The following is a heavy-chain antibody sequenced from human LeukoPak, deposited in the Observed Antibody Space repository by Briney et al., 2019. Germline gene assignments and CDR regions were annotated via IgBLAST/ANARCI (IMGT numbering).Heavy chain of an antibody. CDR1: GYTFTSYY. CDR2: INPSGGST. D-gene: IGHD3-22*01. J-gene: IGHJ6*02. Sequence: ASVKVSCKASGYTFTSYYMHWVRQAPGQGPEWMGIINPSGGSTSYAQKFQGRVTMTRDTSTSTVYMELSSLRSEDTAVYYCARDLGQYYYDSSYGMDVWGQGTTVTVSS. CDR3: ARDLGQYYYDSSYGMDV. V-gene: IGHV1-46*01.